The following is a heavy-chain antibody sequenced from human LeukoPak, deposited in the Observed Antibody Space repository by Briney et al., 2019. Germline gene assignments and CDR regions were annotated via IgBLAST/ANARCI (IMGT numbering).Heavy chain of an antibody. CDR1: GGSISSGGYS. J-gene: IGHJ4*02. Sequence: SETLSLTCAVSGGSISSGGYSWSWIRQPPGKGLEWIGYIYHSGSTYYNPSLKSPVTISVDRSKNQFSLKLSSVTAADTAVYYCAREAHYGDYVDCFDYWGQGTLVTVSS. V-gene: IGHV4-30-2*01. D-gene: IGHD4-17*01. CDR2: IYHSGST. CDR3: AREAHYGDYVDCFDY.